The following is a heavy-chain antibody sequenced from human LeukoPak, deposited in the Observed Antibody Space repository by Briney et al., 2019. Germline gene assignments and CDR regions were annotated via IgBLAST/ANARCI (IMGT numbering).Heavy chain of an antibody. J-gene: IGHJ5*02. CDR2: ISAYNGNT. CDR3: ARDLPDRRSSGWYGWFDP. D-gene: IGHD6-19*01. CDR1: GYTFTSYG. V-gene: IGHV1-18*01. Sequence: ASVKVSCKASGYTFTSYGISWVRQAPGQGLEWMGWISAYNGNTNYAQKLQGRVTMTTDTSTSTAYMELSSLRSEDTAVYYCARDLPDRRSSGWYGWFDPWGQGTLVTVSS.